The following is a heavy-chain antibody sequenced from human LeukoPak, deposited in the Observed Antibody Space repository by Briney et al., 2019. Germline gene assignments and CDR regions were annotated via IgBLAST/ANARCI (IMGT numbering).Heavy chain of an antibody. CDR1: GFAFSTYA. V-gene: IGHV3-30-3*01. CDR2: ISYDGSVK. D-gene: IGHD4-17*01. J-gene: IGHJ4*02. Sequence: GGSLRLSCAASGFAFSTYAMHWVRQAPGKGLEWVAVISYDGSVKYYADSVKGRFTISRDNSKNTLYLQMNSLRVDDTAVYYCAKDGLLRENDYWGQGTLVTVSS. CDR3: AKDGLLRENDY.